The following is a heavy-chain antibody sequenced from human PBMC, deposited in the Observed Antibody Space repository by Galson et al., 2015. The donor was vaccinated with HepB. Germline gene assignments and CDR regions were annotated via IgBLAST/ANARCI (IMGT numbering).Heavy chain of an antibody. V-gene: IGHV4-39*01. Sequence: ETLSLTCTVSGGSISSSSYYWGWIRQPPGKGLEWIGSIYYSGSTYYNPSLKSRVTISVDTSKNQFSLKLSSVTAADTAVYYCASYRNYDSGSYLNFDYWGQGTLVTVSS. J-gene: IGHJ4*02. D-gene: IGHD1-26*01. CDR3: ASYRNYDSGSYLNFDY. CDR2: IYYSGST. CDR1: GGSISSSSYY.